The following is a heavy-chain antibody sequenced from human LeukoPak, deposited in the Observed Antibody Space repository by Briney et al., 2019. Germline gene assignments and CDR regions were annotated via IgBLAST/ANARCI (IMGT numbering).Heavy chain of an antibody. CDR3: AREVGYLDS. V-gene: IGHV1-8*01. CDR1: GYTFTSYD. Sequence: GASVKVSCKASGYTFTSYDINWVRQATGQGLEWMGWMNPRSNNTGYAQKFQGRVTITRNTSINTDYLEVSNLRSEDTAVYYCAREVGYLDSWGQGTLVTVSS. J-gene: IGHJ4*02. CDR2: MNPRSNNT. D-gene: IGHD1-26*01.